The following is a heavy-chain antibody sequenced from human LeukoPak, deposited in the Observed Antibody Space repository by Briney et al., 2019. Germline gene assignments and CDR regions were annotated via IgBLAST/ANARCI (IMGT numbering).Heavy chain of an antibody. CDR3: ARESPSSSGWYLDY. Sequence: ASVKVSCKASGGTFSSYAISWVRQAPGQGLEWMGWINPNSGGTNYAQKFQGRVTMTRDTSISTAYMELSRLRSDDTAVYYCARESPSSSGWYLDYWGQGTLVTVSS. V-gene: IGHV1-2*02. D-gene: IGHD6-19*01. CDR2: INPNSGGT. CDR1: GGTFSSYA. J-gene: IGHJ4*02.